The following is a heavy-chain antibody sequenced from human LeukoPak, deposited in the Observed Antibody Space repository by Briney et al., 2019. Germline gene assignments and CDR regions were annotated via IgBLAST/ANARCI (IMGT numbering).Heavy chain of an antibody. CDR3: ARGDYYDSSGYDY. J-gene: IGHJ4*02. CDR1: GGSFSGYY. D-gene: IGHD3-22*01. V-gene: IGHV4-34*01. CDR2: INHSGST. Sequence: PSETLSLTCAVYGGSFSGYYWSWIRQPPGKGLEWIGEINHSGSTNYNPSLKSRVTISVDTSKNQFSLKLSSVTAADTAVYYCARGDYYDSSGYDYWGQGTLVTVSS.